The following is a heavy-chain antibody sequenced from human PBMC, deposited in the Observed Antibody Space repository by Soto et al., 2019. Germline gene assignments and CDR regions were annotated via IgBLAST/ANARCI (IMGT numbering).Heavy chain of an antibody. Sequence: GGSLRLSCAASGFTFSDYYMSWIRQAPGKGLEWVSYISSSGSTIYYADSVKGRFTISRDNAKNSLYLQMNSLRAEDTAVYYCARAPTPQYSGYDWLDYWGQGTLGTVSP. V-gene: IGHV3-11*01. D-gene: IGHD5-12*01. CDR2: ISSSGSTI. J-gene: IGHJ4*02. CDR1: GFTFSDYY. CDR3: ARAPTPQYSGYDWLDY.